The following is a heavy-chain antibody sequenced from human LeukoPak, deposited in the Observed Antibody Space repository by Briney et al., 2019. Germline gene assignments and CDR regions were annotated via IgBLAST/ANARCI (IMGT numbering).Heavy chain of an antibody. D-gene: IGHD1-26*01. J-gene: IGHJ6*03. V-gene: IGHV3-23*01. CDR2: ISGSGGST. CDR3: AKGHRGWELLFDGCYMDV. CDR1: GFTFSSYA. Sequence: GGSLRLSCAASGFTFSSYAMSWVRQDPGKGLEWVSAISGSGGSTYYADSVKGRFTISRDNSKNTLYLQMNSLRAEDTAVYYCAKGHRGWELLFDGCYMDVWGKGTTVTVSS.